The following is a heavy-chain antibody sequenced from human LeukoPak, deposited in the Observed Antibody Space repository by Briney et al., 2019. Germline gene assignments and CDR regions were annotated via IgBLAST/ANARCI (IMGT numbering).Heavy chain of an antibody. D-gene: IGHD6-19*01. CDR3: AKVGDSSGWHDAFDI. V-gene: IGHV3-23*01. J-gene: IGHJ3*02. CDR2: ISGSGGST. Sequence: GGSLRLSCAASGFTFSSYAMSWVRQAPGKGLEWVSAISGSGGSTYYADSVKGRFTISRDNSKNTLYLQMNSLRAEDTAVCYCAKVGDSSGWHDAFDIWGQGTMVIVSS. CDR1: GFTFSSYA.